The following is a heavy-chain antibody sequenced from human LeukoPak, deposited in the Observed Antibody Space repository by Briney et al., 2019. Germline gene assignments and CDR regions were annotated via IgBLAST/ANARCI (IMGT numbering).Heavy chain of an antibody. CDR2: INAGTGDT. Sequence: PGAPVKVSCKASGYIFTGYAMHWVRQAPGQSLEWMGWINAGTGDTGYSQKFQGRVTITRDTSATTVYMYLGSLKSEDTAMYYCTRDISTVLLWFGEPHAFDLWGQGTMVTASS. D-gene: IGHD3-10*01. CDR3: TRDISTVLLWFGEPHAFDL. J-gene: IGHJ3*01. V-gene: IGHV1-3*01. CDR1: GYIFTGYA.